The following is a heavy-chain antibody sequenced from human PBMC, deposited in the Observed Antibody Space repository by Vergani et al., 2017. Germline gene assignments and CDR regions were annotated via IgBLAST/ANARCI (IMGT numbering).Heavy chain of an antibody. CDR1: GFTFSSYA. CDR3: ARVFYSSGSYVFFF. J-gene: IGHJ4*02. V-gene: IGHV3-23*01. CDR2: INGSDDKT. Sequence: EVQLLESGGGLKQPGGSLRLSCAASGFTFSSYAMSWVRQAPGEGLEWVSSINGSDDKTYYTDPVRGRFSISRDTSKNTLYLQMNSLRAEDTGVYFCARVFYSSGSYVFFFWGQGTLVTVSS. D-gene: IGHD6-19*01.